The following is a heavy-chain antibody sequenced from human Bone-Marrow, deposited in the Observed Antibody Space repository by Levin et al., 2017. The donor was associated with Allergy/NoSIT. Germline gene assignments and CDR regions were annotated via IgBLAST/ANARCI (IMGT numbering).Heavy chain of an antibody. V-gene: IGHV4-34*01. CDR2: INHSGST. Sequence: SQTLSLTCAVDGGSFTGYFWTWIRQPPGKGLEWSGEINHSGSTKYNPSLTSRVTISVDTSKKEFSLNLSSVTAADTAVFYCARGGRWSFSYYFDYWGQGARVAVSS. CDR1: GGSFTGYF. D-gene: IGHD3-10*01. CDR3: ARGGRWSFSYYFDY. J-gene: IGHJ4*02.